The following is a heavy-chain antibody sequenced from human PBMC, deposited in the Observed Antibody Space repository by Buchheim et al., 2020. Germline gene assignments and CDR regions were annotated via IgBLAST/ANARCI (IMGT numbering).Heavy chain of an antibody. J-gene: IGHJ5*02. V-gene: IGHV4-31*03. CDR1: GGPISSGGYY. CDR3: ARFFSIGSSGYRIGNWFDP. Sequence: QVQLQESGPGLVKPSQTLSLTCTVSGGPISSGGYYWSWIRQHPGKGLEWIGYIYYSGSTHHNPSLKSRVTISVDTSKNPFCLRLSSVTAADTAVYYCARFFSIGSSGYRIGNWFDPWGQGTL. CDR2: IYYSGST. D-gene: IGHD3-22*01.